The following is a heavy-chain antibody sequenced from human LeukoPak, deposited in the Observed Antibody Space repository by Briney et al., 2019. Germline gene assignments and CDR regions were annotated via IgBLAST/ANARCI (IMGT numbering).Heavy chain of an antibody. CDR2: IIPILGIA. D-gene: IGHD6-13*01. CDR3: ASAEYSSSRGWSPAHQLTDY. J-gene: IGHJ4*02. Sequence: ASVKVSCKASGGTFSSYAISWVRQAPGQGLEWMGRIIPILGIANYAQKFQGRVTITADKSTSTAYMELSSLRSEDTAVYYCASAEYSSSRGWSPAHQLTDYWGQGTLVTVSS. CDR1: GGTFSSYA. V-gene: IGHV1-69*04.